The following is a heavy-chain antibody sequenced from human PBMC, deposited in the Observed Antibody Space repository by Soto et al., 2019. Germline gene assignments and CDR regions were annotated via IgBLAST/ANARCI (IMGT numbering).Heavy chain of an antibody. CDR3: AASCVGCGGFNYYGMDV. V-gene: IGHV4-31*03. Sequence: SETLSLTSTVSGGYIISGGYYWSWIRQHPGKGLEWIGYIYYSGSTYYNPSLKSRVTISVDTSKNQFSLKLSSVTAADTAVYYCAASCVGCGGFNYYGMDVWGQGTTVTVSS. J-gene: IGHJ6*02. CDR2: IYYSGST. CDR1: GGYIISGGYY. D-gene: IGHD2-21*01.